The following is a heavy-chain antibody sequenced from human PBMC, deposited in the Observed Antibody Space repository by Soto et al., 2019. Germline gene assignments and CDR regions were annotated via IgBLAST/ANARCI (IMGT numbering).Heavy chain of an antibody. CDR3: ARGGGYSGSGTYPPDSYFDL. CDR1: GFSFSDHY. Sequence: QVQLVESGGGLVKPGGSLRLSCAASGFSFSDHYMSWIRQAPGKGLEWVSYISGGGTTKYYADAVKGRFTISRDNAKNSLYLQMNSLGAEDTAVYYCARGGGYSGSGTYPPDSYFDLWGRGTPATVSS. CDR2: ISGGGTTK. V-gene: IGHV3-11*01. D-gene: IGHD3-10*01. J-gene: IGHJ2*01.